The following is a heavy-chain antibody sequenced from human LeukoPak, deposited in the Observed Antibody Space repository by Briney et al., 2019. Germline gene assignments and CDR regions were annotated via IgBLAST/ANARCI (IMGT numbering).Heavy chain of an antibody. CDR1: GFTFSSYG. CDR2: ISYDGSNK. CDR3: AKGLRGSSSPGFDY. Sequence: GGSLRLSCAASGFTFSSYGMHWVRQAPGKGLEWVAVISYDGSNKYYADSVKGRFTISRDNSKNTLYLQMNSLRAEDTAVYYCAKGLRGSSSPGFDYWGQGTLVTVSS. D-gene: IGHD6-6*01. J-gene: IGHJ4*02. V-gene: IGHV3-30*18.